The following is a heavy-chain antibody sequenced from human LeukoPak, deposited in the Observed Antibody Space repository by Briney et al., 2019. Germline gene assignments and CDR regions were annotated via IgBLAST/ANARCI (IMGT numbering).Heavy chain of an antibody. J-gene: IGHJ3*02. Sequence: PGGSLRLSCVVSGFTISSYGMHWVRQAPGKGLEWVAFIRYDGSYKKYADSVKGRCTISRDGSKNTLYLQMNSLRVEDTAVYYCARGLFLSGYLDAFDIWGQGTVVTVSS. CDR1: GFTISSYG. D-gene: IGHD3-22*01. CDR3: ARGLFLSGYLDAFDI. CDR2: IRYDGSYK. V-gene: IGHV3-30*02.